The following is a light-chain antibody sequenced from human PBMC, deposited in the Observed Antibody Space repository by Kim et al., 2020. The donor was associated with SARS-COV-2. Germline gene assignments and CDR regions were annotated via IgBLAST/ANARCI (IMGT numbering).Light chain of an antibody. Sequence: EMVMTQSPATLSVSPGERATLSCRASQNFSIHLAWYQQKPGQAPRLLIYGASTRATGIPARFSGSGSGTEFTLTISSLQSEDFAVYYCQQYNYWPRTFGQGTKLEI. CDR2: GAS. V-gene: IGKV3-15*01. CDR1: QNFSIH. CDR3: QQYNYWPRT. J-gene: IGKJ1*01.